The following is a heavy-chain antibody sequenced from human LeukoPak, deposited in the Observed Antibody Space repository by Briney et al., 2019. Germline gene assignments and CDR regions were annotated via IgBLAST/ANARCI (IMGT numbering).Heavy chain of an antibody. CDR2: ITWNSDKV. V-gene: IGHV3-9*01. CDR1: GFTFNNHA. J-gene: IGHJ5*02. D-gene: IGHD3-10*01. Sequence: GGSLRLSCAASGFTFNNHAVHWVRQAPGKGLEWVAGITWNSDKVDYADSVEGRFTISRDNAKNSLLLQMNSLRPEDTALYYCVKDIGSYYYGSERPTWGQGTLVTVSS. CDR3: VKDIGSYYYGSERPT.